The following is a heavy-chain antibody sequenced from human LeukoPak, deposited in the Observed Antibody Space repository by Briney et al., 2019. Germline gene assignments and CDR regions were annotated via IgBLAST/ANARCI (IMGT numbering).Heavy chain of an antibody. J-gene: IGHJ3*02. CDR1: GGSFSGYY. V-gene: IGHV4-34*09. D-gene: IGHD2-15*01. Sequence: PSETLSLTCAVYGGSFSGYYWNWIRQPPGKGLEWIGEVNHSGGTNYNPFLRSRVTISVDTSKNQFSLNLSSVTAADTAVYFSARRRVVVASTDGAFGAFDIWGQGTMVTVSS. CDR2: VNHSGGT. CDR3: ARRRVVVASTDGAFGAFDI.